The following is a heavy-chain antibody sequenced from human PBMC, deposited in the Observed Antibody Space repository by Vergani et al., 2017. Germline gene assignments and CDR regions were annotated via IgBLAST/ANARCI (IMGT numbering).Heavy chain of an antibody. J-gene: IGHJ4*02. Sequence: QVQLVESGGGVVQPGRSLRLSCAVSGFTFSNYGMHWVRQAPGKGLEWVAVIWFDGSNKYYADSLKGRFTISRDNSKNTLYLQMNSLRAEDTAIYYCARGPYWREAGVPHFDYWGQGTLVTVSS. D-gene: IGHD6-13*01. CDR3: ARGPYWREAGVPHFDY. CDR2: IWFDGSNK. CDR1: GFTFSNYG. V-gene: IGHV3-33*01.